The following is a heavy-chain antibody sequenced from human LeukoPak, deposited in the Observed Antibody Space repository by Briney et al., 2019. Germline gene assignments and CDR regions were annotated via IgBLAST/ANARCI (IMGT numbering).Heavy chain of an antibody. CDR1: GFTFSSYG. D-gene: IGHD6-13*01. Sequence: SGGSLRLSCAASGFTFSSYGMHWVRQAPGKGLEWVAVIWYDGSNKYYADSVKGRFTISRDNSKNTLYLQMNSLRAEDTAVYYCIAAADSDAFVIWGQGTMVTVSS. V-gene: IGHV3-33*01. CDR3: IAAADSDAFVI. CDR2: IWYDGSNK. J-gene: IGHJ3*02.